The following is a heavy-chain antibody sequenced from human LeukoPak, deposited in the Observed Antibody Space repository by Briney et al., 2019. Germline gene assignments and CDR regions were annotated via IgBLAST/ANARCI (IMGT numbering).Heavy chain of an antibody. Sequence: ASVKVSCKASGYTFTSYDTNWVRQATGQGLEWMGWMNPNSGNTGYAQKFQGRVTMTRNTSISTAYMELSRLRSEDTAVYYCARVDMTTSPLYYYYYGMDVWGQGTTVTVSS. V-gene: IGHV1-8*01. CDR1: GYTFTSYD. D-gene: IGHD4-11*01. CDR2: MNPNSGNT. J-gene: IGHJ6*02. CDR3: ARVDMTTSPLYYYYYGMDV.